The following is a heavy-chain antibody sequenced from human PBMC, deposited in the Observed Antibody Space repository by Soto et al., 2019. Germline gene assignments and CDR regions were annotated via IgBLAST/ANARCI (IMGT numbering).Heavy chain of an antibody. J-gene: IGHJ5*02. CDR2: ISGSGGST. D-gene: IGHD3-3*01. CDR1: GFTFSSYA. CDR3: AKDYDFWSGSPFGWFDP. V-gene: IGHV3-23*01. Sequence: GGSLRLSCAASGFTFSSYAMSWVRQAPGKGLEWVSAISGSGGSTYYADSVKGRFTISRDNSKNTLYLQMNSLRAEDTAVYYCAKDYDFWSGSPFGWFDPWGQGTLVTVSS.